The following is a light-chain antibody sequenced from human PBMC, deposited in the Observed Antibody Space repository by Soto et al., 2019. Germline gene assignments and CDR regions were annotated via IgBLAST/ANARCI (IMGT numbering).Light chain of an antibody. J-gene: IGLJ1*01. CDR2: VNSDGSH. V-gene: IGLV4-69*01. Sequence: QPVLTQSPSASASLGASVKLTCTLSSGHSNYAIAWHQQQPEKGPRYLMKVNSDGSHRKGDGIPDRFSGSSSGAQRYLTISSLQSEDEADSYCQTLGNGIRVFGTGTKLNVL. CDR1: SGHSNYA. CDR3: QTLGNGIRV.